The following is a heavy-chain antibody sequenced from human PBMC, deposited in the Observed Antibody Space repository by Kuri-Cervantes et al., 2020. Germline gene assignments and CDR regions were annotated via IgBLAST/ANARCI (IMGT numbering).Heavy chain of an antibody. Sequence: GESLKISCPASGFTFSDYSMNWVRQSPGKGLEWVSSISSKSTYIYYADSVRGRFTISRDNAKKSLYLQMSSLRAEDTAVYYCARDGDLTGYYWDYYGMDVCGQGTTVTVSS. CDR2: ISSKSTYI. V-gene: IGHV3-21*01. J-gene: IGHJ6*02. CDR3: ARDGDLTGYYWDYYGMDV. CDR1: GFTFSDYS. D-gene: IGHD3-9*01.